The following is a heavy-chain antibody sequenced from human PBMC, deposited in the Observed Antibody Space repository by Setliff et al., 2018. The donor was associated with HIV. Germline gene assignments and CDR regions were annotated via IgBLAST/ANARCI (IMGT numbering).Heavy chain of an antibody. V-gene: IGHV1-69*05. J-gene: IGHJ3*02. CDR2: IIPIFGTA. CDR3: ARDRDYDSSHLDAFDI. D-gene: IGHD3-22*01. CDR1: GGTFSSYA. Sequence: ASVKVSCKASGGTFSSYAISWVRQAPGQGLEWMRGIIPIFGTANYAQKFQGRVTITTDESTSTAYMELSSLRSEDTAVYYCARDRDYDSSHLDAFDIWGQGTMVTVSS.